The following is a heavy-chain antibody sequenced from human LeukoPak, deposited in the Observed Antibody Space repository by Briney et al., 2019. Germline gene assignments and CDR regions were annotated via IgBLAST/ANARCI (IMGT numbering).Heavy chain of an antibody. D-gene: IGHD1-26*01. CDR2: IIPIFGTA. CDR3: AAYSGSYDGERGSYNWFDP. CDR1: GGTFSSYA. V-gene: IGHV1-69*13. Sequence: SVKVSCKASGGTFSSYATSWVRQAPGQGLEWMGGIIPIFGTANYAQKFQGRVTITADESTSTAYMELSSLRSEDTAVYYCAAYSGSYDGERGSYNWFDPWGQGTLVTVSS. J-gene: IGHJ5*02.